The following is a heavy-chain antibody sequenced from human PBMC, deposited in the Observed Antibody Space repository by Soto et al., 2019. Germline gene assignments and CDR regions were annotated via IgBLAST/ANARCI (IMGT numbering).Heavy chain of an antibody. D-gene: IGHD2-15*01. Sequence: QVQLVQSGAEVKKPGSSVKVSCKASGGTFSSYAINWMRQAPGQGLEWMGGIIPMFGTTKYAQKFQGRVTFTADESTSIGYMELGSLRSEDTAIYYCVRGVVLVPASQLGWFDPWGQGTLVTVSS. CDR2: IIPMFGTT. J-gene: IGHJ5*02. CDR1: GGTFSSYA. V-gene: IGHV1-69*01. CDR3: VRGVVLVPASQLGWFDP.